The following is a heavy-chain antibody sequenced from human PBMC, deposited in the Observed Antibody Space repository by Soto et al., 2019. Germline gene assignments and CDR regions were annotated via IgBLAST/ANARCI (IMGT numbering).Heavy chain of an antibody. D-gene: IGHD6-13*01. J-gene: IGHJ6*02. Sequence: EVHLLESGGDLVQPGGSLRLSCTDSGLTFSTYAMSWVRQAPGKGLEWVSAIGGSGTGGRTYYADSVKGRFTIPRDNSKKTVYLQMIGLRADDPAVYYCAKSTVGIGGFISDYYGMDVWGQGTTVTVSS. V-gene: IGHV3-23*01. CDR1: GLTFSTYA. CDR2: IGGSGTGGRT. CDR3: AKSTVGIGGFISDYYGMDV.